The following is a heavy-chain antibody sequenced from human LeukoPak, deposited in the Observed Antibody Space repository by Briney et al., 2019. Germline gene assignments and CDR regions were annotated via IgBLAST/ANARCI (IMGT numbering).Heavy chain of an antibody. CDR2: ITPIFGTT. Sequence: ASVKVSCKASGYTFTSYDINWVRQATGQGLEWMGGITPIFGTTNYAQKFQGRVTITADESTNTAYMELSSLRSEDTAVYYCARAGASNNDYGDFYYYYYMDVWGKGTTVTISS. CDR1: GYTFTSYD. V-gene: IGHV1-69*13. CDR3: ARAGASNNDYGDFYYYYYMDV. J-gene: IGHJ6*03. D-gene: IGHD4-17*01.